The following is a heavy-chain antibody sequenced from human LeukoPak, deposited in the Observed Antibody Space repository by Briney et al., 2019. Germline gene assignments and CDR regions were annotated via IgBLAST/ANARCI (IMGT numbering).Heavy chain of an antibody. Sequence: ASVKVSCEASGYTFTSYGISWVRQAPGQGLEWMGWISAYNGNTNYAQKLQGRVTMTTDTSTSTAYMELRSLRSDDTAVYYCARGQVHDYVWGSYRYPFDYWGQGTLVTVSS. CDR3: ARGQVHDYVWGSYRYPFDY. CDR2: ISAYNGNT. J-gene: IGHJ4*02. V-gene: IGHV1-18*01. CDR1: GYTFTSYG. D-gene: IGHD3-16*02.